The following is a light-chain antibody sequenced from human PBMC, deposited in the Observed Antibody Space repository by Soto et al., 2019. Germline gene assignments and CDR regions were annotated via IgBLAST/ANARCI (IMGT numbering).Light chain of an antibody. CDR3: QQYGSSRT. V-gene: IGKV3-20*01. J-gene: IGKJ1*01. Sequence: EIVLTQSPGTLSLSPGERATLSCRASQSVSSSYLAWYQQKPGQAPRLLIYAASSRATGIPDRFSGSGSGTDFALTISRLEREDFAVYFCQQYGSSRTFGQGTKVEIK. CDR2: AAS. CDR1: QSVSSSY.